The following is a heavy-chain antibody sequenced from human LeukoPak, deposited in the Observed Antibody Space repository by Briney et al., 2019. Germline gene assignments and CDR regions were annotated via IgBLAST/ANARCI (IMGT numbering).Heavy chain of an antibody. CDR2: ISYDGSNK. D-gene: IGHD3-3*01. Sequence: GGSLRLSCAASGFTFSSYAMHWVRQAPGKGLEWVAVISYDGSNKYYADSVKGRFTISRDNSKNTLYLQMNSLRAEDTAVYYCAREMPFWQGGGYFQHWGQGTLVTVSS. CDR1: GFTFSSYA. J-gene: IGHJ1*01. CDR3: AREMPFWQGGGYFQH. V-gene: IGHV3-30-3*01.